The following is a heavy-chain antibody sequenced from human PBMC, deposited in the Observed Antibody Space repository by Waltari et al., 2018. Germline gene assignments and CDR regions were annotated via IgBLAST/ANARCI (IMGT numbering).Heavy chain of an antibody. V-gene: IGHV3-21*01. CDR3: ARXEGGQYQGDFDX. D-gene: IGHD3-16*01. CDR1: GFLFNPFP. Sequence: EVXLVXSGGGLVKPGGSXRLSCAASGFLFNPFPMNWVRQAPGKXLEWVXSISSXSTDIXYADSVKGRFXISRDNARSSLFLQMNSXRAEDTAVXYXARXEGGQYQGDFDXWGQGTLVSVSS. J-gene: IGHJ4*02. CDR2: ISSXSTDI.